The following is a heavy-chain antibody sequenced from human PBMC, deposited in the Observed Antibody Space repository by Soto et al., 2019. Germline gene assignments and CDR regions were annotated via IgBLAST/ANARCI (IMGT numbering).Heavy chain of an antibody. D-gene: IGHD5-18*01. Sequence: SETLSLTCTVSGGSVSSDYWSWIRQSPGRGLEWIGHIFYSVSTNYNPALKSRVTISVDTSKSQFSLKLSSVTAADTAVYYCAKDSGYNYGYFRWFDPWGQGTLVTVSS. CDR1: GGSVSSDY. J-gene: IGHJ5*02. CDR2: IFYSVST. V-gene: IGHV4-59*02. CDR3: AKDSGYNYGYFRWFDP.